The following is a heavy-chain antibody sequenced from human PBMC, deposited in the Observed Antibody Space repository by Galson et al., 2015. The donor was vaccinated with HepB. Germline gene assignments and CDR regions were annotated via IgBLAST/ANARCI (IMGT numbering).Heavy chain of an antibody. V-gene: IGHV3-64D*06. J-gene: IGHJ4*02. CDR2: ISSNGGST. D-gene: IGHD6-13*01. CDR1: GFTFSSYA. Sequence: SLRLSCAASGFTFSSYAMHWVRQAPGKGLEYVSAISSNGGSTYYADSVKGRFTISRDNSKNTLYLQMSSLRAEDTAVYYCVNGLSSSWYGYYFDYWGQGTLVTVSS. CDR3: VNGLSSSWYGYYFDY.